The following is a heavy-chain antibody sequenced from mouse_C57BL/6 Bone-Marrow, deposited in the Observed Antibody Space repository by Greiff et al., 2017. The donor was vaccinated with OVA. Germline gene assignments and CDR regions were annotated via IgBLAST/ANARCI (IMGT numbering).Heavy chain of an antibody. V-gene: IGHV2-6-1*01. CDR2: IWSDGST. J-gene: IGHJ1*03. CDR1: GFSLTSYG. Sequence: QVQLKESGPGLVAPSQSLSITCTVSGFSLTSYGVRWVRQPPGKGLEWLVVIWSDGSTTYNSALKSRLSISKDNSKSQVFLKMNSLQTDDTAMYYCARHNDYDWYFDVWGTGTTVTVSS. D-gene: IGHD2-4*01. CDR3: ARHNDYDWYFDV.